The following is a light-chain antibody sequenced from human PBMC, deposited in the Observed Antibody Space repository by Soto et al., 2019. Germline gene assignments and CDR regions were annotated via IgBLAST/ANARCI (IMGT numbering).Light chain of an antibody. V-gene: IGKV3D-20*02. CDR3: QQRSNWPPEIT. CDR2: DAS. CDR1: QTVRNNY. J-gene: IGKJ5*01. Sequence: EFVLTQPPGTLSLSPGERATLSCRASQTVRNNYLAWYQQKPGQAPRLLIYDASSRATGIPDRFSGGGSGTDFTLTISRLEPEDFAVYYCQQRSNWPPEITFGQGTRLEIK.